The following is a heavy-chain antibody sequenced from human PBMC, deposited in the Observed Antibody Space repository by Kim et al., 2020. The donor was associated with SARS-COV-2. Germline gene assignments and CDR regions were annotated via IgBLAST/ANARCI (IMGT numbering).Heavy chain of an antibody. D-gene: IGHD3-22*01. J-gene: IGHJ4*02. Sequence: GRFTISRDNSKNTLYLQMTSLRAEDTAVYYCARDVGYYYDSSGSDVFDYWGQGTLVTVSS. CDR3: ARDVGYYYDSSGSDVFDY. V-gene: IGHV3-30*07.